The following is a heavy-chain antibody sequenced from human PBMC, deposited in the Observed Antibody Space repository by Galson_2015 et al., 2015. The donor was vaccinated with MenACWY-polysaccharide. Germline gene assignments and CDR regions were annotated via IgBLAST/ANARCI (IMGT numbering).Heavy chain of an antibody. CDR3: TTCAVEMPFDY. CDR2: ISSSSSYI. CDR1: GFTFSSYS. V-gene: IGHV3-21*01. D-gene: IGHD5-24*01. J-gene: IGHJ4*02. Sequence: SLRLSCAASGFTFSSYSMNWVRQAPGKGLEWVSYISSSSSYIYYADSVKGRFTISRDNAKNSLYLQMTSLRAEDTAVYYCTTCAVEMPFDYWGQGILVTVSS.